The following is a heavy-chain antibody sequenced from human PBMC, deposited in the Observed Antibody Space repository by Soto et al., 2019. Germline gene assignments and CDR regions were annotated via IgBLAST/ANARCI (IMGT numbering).Heavy chain of an antibody. CDR1: GYTFTSYY. CDR3: ARDRTAQHEWPFYYFDY. D-gene: IGHD3-3*01. Sequence: ASVKVSCKASGYTFTSYYMHWVRQAPGQGLEWMGIINPSGGSTSYAQKFQGRVTMTRDTSTSTVYMELSSLRSEDTAVYYCARDRTAQHEWPFYYFDYWGQGTLVTVSS. J-gene: IGHJ4*02. CDR2: INPSGGST. V-gene: IGHV1-46*03.